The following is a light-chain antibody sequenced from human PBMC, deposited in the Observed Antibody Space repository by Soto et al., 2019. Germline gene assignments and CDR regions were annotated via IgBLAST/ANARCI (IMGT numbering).Light chain of an antibody. CDR1: QSVSSSY. CDR2: GAS. Sequence: EMVLTQSPGTLSLSPGERATLSCRAIQSVSSSYLAWYQQKPGQAPRLLIYGASSRATGIPDRFSGSGSGTDFTLTISRLEPEDSAVYYCQQYGSSPTWTFGQGTKVDIK. V-gene: IGKV3-20*01. J-gene: IGKJ1*01. CDR3: QQYGSSPTWT.